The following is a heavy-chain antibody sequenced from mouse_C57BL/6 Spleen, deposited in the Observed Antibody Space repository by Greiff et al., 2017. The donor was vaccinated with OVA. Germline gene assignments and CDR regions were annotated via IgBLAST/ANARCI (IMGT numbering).Heavy chain of an antibody. CDR3: ARGLRLQGYFDV. CDR1: GFNIKDYY. J-gene: IGHJ1*03. V-gene: IGHV14-2*01. D-gene: IGHD2-13*01. Sequence: EVQLQQSGAELVKPGASVKLSCTASGFNIKDYYMHWVKQRTEQGLEWIGRLDPEDGATKYAPKFQGKATFTADTSSNTAYLQLSSLTSEDTAVYYCARGLRLQGYFDVWGTGTTVTVSS. CDR2: LDPEDGAT.